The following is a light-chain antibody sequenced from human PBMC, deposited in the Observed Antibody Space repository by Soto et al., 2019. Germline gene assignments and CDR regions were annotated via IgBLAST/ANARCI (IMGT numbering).Light chain of an antibody. V-gene: IGLV2-11*01. J-gene: IGLJ2*01. Sequence: QSALTQPRSVSGSPGQSLTISCTGASSDVGGYNFVSWYQHHPGKAPKLMIYDVSKRPSGIPDRFSGSKSGNTASLSISGLRAEDEADYYCCSYAGSSTLVFGGGTKLTVL. CDR1: SSDVGGYNF. CDR3: CSYAGSSTLV. CDR2: DVS.